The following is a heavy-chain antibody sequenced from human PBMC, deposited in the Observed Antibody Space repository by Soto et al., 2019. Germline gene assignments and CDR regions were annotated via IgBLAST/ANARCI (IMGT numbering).Heavy chain of an antibody. Sequence: SGPTLVNPTQTITLTCTFSGFSLSTSGLCVSWIRQPPGKALEWLALIDWDDGKYYSTSLKTRLTISKDNSKNQVVLTMTNMDPVDTATYYCARIRTHEYGDYVPSGYGMDVWGQGTTVTVSS. V-gene: IGHV2-70*01. J-gene: IGHJ6*02. CDR3: ARIRTHEYGDYVPSGYGMDV. CDR1: GFSLSTSGLC. D-gene: IGHD4-17*01. CDR2: IDWDDGK.